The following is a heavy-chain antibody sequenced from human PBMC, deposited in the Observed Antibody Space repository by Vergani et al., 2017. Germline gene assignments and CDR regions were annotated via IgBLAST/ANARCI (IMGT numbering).Heavy chain of an antibody. D-gene: IGHD3-3*01. J-gene: IGHJ6*02. Sequence: QVQLVQSGAEVKKPGSSVKVSCKASGGTFSSYAISWVRQAPGQGLEWMGRIIPILGIANYAQKFQGRVTITADKSTSTAYMELSSLRSEDTAVYYCARDLNVGAYYDFWSGYYIDYYYGMDVWGQGTTVTVSS. CDR1: GGTFSSYA. CDR3: ARDLNVGAYYDFWSGYYIDYYYGMDV. V-gene: IGHV1-69*04. CDR2: IIPILGIA.